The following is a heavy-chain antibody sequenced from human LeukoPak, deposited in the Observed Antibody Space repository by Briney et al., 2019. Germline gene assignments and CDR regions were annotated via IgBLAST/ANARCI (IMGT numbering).Heavy chain of an antibody. V-gene: IGHV4-34*01. Sequence: SETLSLTCAVYGGSFSGYYWSWIRQPPGKGLEWIGEINHSGSTNYNPSLKSRVTISVDTSKNQFSLKLSSVTAADTAVYYCARVDGHGPRYYYYGMDVWGQGTTVTVSS. CDR1: GGSFSGYY. J-gene: IGHJ6*02. CDR2: INHSGST. CDR3: ARVDGHGPRYYYYGMDV.